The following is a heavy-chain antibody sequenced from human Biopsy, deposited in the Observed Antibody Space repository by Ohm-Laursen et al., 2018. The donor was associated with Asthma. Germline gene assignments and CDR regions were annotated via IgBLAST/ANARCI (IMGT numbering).Heavy chain of an antibody. CDR3: ARVGALIVGAAMGY. D-gene: IGHD1-26*01. CDR1: GYTFTSYD. CDR2: INPSDGST. J-gene: IGHJ4*02. Sequence: ASVKVSCKASGYTFTSYDMHWVRQAPGQGLEWMGIINPSDGSTKYAQKFQGRVTMTRDTSTSTVYMELSSLRSEDTAVYYCARVGALIVGAAMGYWGQGTLVTVSS. V-gene: IGHV1-46*01.